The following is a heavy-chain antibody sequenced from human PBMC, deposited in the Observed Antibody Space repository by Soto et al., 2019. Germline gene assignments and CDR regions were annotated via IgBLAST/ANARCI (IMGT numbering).Heavy chain of an antibody. J-gene: IGHJ5*02. CDR2: IYYSGST. CDR3: ARGRNWFDT. CDR1: GGSISSSSYY. Sequence: SETLSLTCTVSGGSISSSSYYWGWILHPPGKGLEWIGSIYYSGSTYYNPSLKSRVTISVDKSKNQFSLKLRSVTAADTAVYYCARGRNWFDTCGQGTLVTVSS. V-gene: IGHV4-39*01.